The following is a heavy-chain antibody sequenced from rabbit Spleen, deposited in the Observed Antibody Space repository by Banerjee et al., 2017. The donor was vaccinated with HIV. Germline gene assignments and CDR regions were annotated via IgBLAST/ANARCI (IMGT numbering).Heavy chain of an antibody. V-gene: IGHV1S40*01. CDR3: ARDRAGSSGYFDL. CDR2: IYTGNNKN. J-gene: IGHJ4*01. CDR1: GFSFSSSYD. D-gene: IGHD4-2*01. Sequence: QQLVESGGGLVKPGASLTLACTASGFSFSSSYDMCWVRQAPGKGLEWIGCIYTGNNKNYYASWAKGRFTISKTSSTTVTLQMTSLTAADTATYFCARDRAGSSGYFDLWGPGTLVTVS.